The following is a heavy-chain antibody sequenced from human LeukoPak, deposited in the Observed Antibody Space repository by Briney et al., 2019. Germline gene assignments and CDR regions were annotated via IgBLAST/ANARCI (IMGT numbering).Heavy chain of an antibody. J-gene: IGHJ5*02. CDR3: ATAYWPFGVVIMDNWFDP. V-gene: IGHV1-46*01. CDR1: GYTFTSYY. CDR2: INPSGGST. D-gene: IGHD3-3*01. Sequence: ASVKVSCKASGYTFTSYYMHWVRQAPGQGLEWMGIINPSGGSTTYAQKFQGRVTKTRDTSTTTVYMELSSLRSEDTAVYYCATAYWPFGVVIMDNWFDPWGQGTLVTVSS.